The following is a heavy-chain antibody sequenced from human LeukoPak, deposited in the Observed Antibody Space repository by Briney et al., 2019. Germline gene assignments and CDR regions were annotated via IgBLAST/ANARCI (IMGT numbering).Heavy chain of an antibody. J-gene: IGHJ4*02. D-gene: IGHD6-19*01. CDR1: GFTFSSYA. Sequence: PGGSLRLSCAASGFTFSSYAMSWVRQAPGKGLEWVSAISGSGGSTHYADSVKGRFTISRDNSKNTLYLQMNSLRAEDTAVYYCAGPLSSGWYVDYWGQGTLVTVSS. V-gene: IGHV3-23*01. CDR3: AGPLSSGWYVDY. CDR2: ISGSGGST.